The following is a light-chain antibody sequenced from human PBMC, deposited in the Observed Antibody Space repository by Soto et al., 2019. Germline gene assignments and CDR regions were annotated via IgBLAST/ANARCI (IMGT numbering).Light chain of an antibody. CDR2: SNN. V-gene: IGLV1-44*01. J-gene: IGLJ2*01. Sequence: QSVLPQPPSASGTPGQRVTISCSGSNSNIGSNTVNWYQQLPKTAPKLLIYSNNQRPSGVPDRFSGSKSGTSASLAISGLQSEDEADYYCAAWDDSLNGLVFGGGTQLTVL. CDR1: NSNIGSNT. CDR3: AAWDDSLNGLV.